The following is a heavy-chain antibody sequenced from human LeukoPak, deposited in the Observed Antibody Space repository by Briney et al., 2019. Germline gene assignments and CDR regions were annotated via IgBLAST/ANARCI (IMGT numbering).Heavy chain of an antibody. Sequence: GRSLRRSCAASGFTFDDYAMHWVRQAPGKGLEWVSGISWNSGSIGHADSVKGRFTISRDNAKNSLYLQMNSLRAEDTALYYCAKGSGYDSSGYHDYWGQGTLVTVSS. J-gene: IGHJ4*02. D-gene: IGHD3-22*01. V-gene: IGHV3-9*01. CDR2: ISWNSGSI. CDR1: GFTFDDYA. CDR3: AKGSGYDSSGYHDY.